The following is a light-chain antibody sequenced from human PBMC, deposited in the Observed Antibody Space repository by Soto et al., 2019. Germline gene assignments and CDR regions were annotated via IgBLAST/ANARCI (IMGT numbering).Light chain of an antibody. CDR3: QHYNSYPEA. Sequence: DIQMTQSPSTLSASEGATVPVTCRASQSVSGWLAWYQQKPGEAPKLLIFAASSLQSGVPSRFSGSGSGTEFTLTISSLQPDDFATYYCQHYNSYPEAFGQGTKVDIK. CDR1: QSVSGW. J-gene: IGKJ1*01. V-gene: IGKV1-5*01. CDR2: AAS.